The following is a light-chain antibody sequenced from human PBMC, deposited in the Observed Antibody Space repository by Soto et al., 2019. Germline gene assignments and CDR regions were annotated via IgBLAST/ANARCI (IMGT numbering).Light chain of an antibody. CDR1: SSDVGTYNF. V-gene: IGLV2-23*01. CDR3: CSYAGSGTLV. J-gene: IGLJ2*01. Sequence: QSVLTQPASVSGSPGQSITISCTGTSSDVGTYNFVSWYQQHPGKAPKLMIYEGSQRPSGVSNRFSGSKSGNTASLTISGLQAEDEADYYCCSYAGSGTLVFGGGTKVTVL. CDR2: EGS.